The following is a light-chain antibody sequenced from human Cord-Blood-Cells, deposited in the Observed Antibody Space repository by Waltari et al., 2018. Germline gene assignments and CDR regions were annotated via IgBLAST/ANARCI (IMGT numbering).Light chain of an antibody. CDR2: DVS. Sequence: QSALTQPRSVSGSPGQSVTISCTGTSSDVGGYNYVAWYQQHPGKAPKLSICDVSKRPSVVPDRFSVSKSGNTSSLTISGLQAEDEADYSCCSYAGSYTWVFGGGTKLTVL. CDR1: SSDVGGYNY. CDR3: CSYAGSYTWV. V-gene: IGLV2-11*01. J-gene: IGLJ3*02.